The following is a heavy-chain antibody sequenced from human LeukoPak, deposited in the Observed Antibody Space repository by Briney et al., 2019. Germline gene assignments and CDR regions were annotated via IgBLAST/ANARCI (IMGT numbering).Heavy chain of an antibody. CDR1: GGSISSSSYY. CDR2: IYYSGST. J-gene: IGHJ4*02. V-gene: IGHV4-39*07. CDR3: ASDSYSDTSDSYSLAY. Sequence: SETLSLTCTVSGGSISSSSYYWGWIRQPPGKGLEWIGTIYYSGSTYYNPSLKGRVTISVDTSKNQFSLKLSSVTAADTAVYYCASDSYSDTSDSYSLAYWGQGTLVTVSS. D-gene: IGHD3-22*01.